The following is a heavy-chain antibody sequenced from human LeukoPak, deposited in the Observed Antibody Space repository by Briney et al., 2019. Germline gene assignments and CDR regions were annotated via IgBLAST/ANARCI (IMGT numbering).Heavy chain of an antibody. Sequence: ASVKVSCKASPYTFDKYYIHRVRQAPGQGLEWMGVINPSGRSTSYAQQFQGRVTVTRDTSTSTVYMDLSSLRSEDSAVYYCARDSLELQRRNWFDPWGQGTLVTVSS. V-gene: IGHV1-46*02. D-gene: IGHD1-7*01. CDR1: PYTFDKYY. CDR2: INPSGRST. J-gene: IGHJ5*02. CDR3: ARDSLELQRRNWFDP.